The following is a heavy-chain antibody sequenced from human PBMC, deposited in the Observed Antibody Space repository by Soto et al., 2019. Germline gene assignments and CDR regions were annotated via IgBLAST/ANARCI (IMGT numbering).Heavy chain of an antibody. V-gene: IGHV3-23*01. Sequence: GGSLRLSCAASGFTFSSYGMSWVRQAPGKGLEWVSSVSGSGDNTYDADSVKGRFTISRDNSKNTLYLQMNSLRVEDTALYYCAKLSRARTTEYWGQGTLVTVSS. CDR1: GFTFSSYG. J-gene: IGHJ4*02. D-gene: IGHD1-7*01. CDR3: AKLSRARTTEY. CDR2: VSGSGDNT.